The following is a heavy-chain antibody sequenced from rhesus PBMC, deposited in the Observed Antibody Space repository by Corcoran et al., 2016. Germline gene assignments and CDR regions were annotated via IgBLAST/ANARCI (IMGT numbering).Heavy chain of an antibody. J-gene: IGHJ5-1*01. D-gene: IGHD7-45*01. CDR1: GGSITTNIW. Sequence: QVQLPESGPGLLKPSETLSLTCAVSGGSITTNIWLPWIRHPPGSVLAWICKIGGISGFTTYNSALKSRVTISKDTSKNKFSLNRNSMTAADTARYYCARHPQPASSGGAWGNRFDVWGAGVLVVVSS. V-gene: IGHV4-65*02. CDR2: IGGISGFT. CDR3: ARHPQPASSGGAWGNRFDV.